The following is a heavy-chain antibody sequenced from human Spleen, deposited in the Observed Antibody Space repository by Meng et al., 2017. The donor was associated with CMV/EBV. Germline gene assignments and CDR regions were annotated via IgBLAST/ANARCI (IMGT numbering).Heavy chain of an antibody. Sequence: SVKVSCKTDGYMFTGHYLHWVRQAPGQGLEWMGGIIPIFGTANYAQKFQGRVTITTDESTSTAYMELSSLRSEDTAVYYCASLQSYQLLLGWFDPWGQGTLVTVSS. D-gene: IGHD2-2*01. J-gene: IGHJ5*02. CDR1: GYMFTGHY. CDR2: IIPIFGTA. V-gene: IGHV1-69*05. CDR3: ASLQSYQLLLGWFDP.